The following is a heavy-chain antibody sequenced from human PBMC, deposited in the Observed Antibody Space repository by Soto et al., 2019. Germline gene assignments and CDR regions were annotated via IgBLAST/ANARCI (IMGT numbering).Heavy chain of an antibody. D-gene: IGHD2-2*01. Sequence: ASVKVSCKVSGGSFHSSAINWLRQAPGQGLEWMGGITPISDSANYAQNFQGRVTITADVYTTTAYMEVNSLTSEDTAVFYCAIAPNSNHQLTRYWGQGTLVTVSS. CDR1: GGSFHSSA. CDR3: AIAPNSNHQLTRY. J-gene: IGHJ4*02. CDR2: ITPISDSA. V-gene: IGHV1-69*13.